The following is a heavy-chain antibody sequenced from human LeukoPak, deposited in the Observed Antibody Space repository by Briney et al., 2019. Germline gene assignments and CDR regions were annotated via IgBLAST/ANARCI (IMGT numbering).Heavy chain of an antibody. CDR3: ARDSCGGDCYPDYYYYMDV. CDR2: ISSSSSYI. V-gene: IGHV3-21*01. CDR1: GFTFSSYS. J-gene: IGHJ6*03. D-gene: IGHD2-21*01. Sequence: GGSLRLSCAASGFTFSSYSMNWVRQAPGKGLEWVSSISSSSSYIYYADSVKGRFTISRDNAKNSLYPQMNSLRAEDTAVYYCARDSCGGDCYPDYYYYMDVWGKGTTVTVSS.